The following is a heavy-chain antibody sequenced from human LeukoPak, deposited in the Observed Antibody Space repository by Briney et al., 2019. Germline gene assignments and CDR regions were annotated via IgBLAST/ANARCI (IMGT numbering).Heavy chain of an antibody. CDR3: TRGDGSGSY. J-gene: IGHJ4*02. CDR2: IRSKAYGGTT. Sequence: GGSLRLSCTASGFTFGDYAMSWVRQAPGKGLGWVGFIRSKAYGGTTEYAASVKGRFTISRDDSKSIAYLQMNSLKTEDTAVYYCTRGDGSGSYWGQGTLVTVSS. V-gene: IGHV3-49*04. CDR1: GFTFGDYA. D-gene: IGHD3-10*01.